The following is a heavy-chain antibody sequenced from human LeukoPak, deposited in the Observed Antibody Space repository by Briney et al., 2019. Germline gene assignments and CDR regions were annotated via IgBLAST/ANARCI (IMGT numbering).Heavy chain of an antibody. V-gene: IGHV4-39*01. CDR2: MPYDENVSDNEIP. CDR1: GHSIRNSGWS. CDR3: ARLTLTGVGGRGWFDA. J-gene: IGHJ5*02. Sequence: PSETLSLTCIVSGHSIRNSGWSWGWIRQPPGRGLEWIGTMPYDENVSDNEIPSYNPSLKRRVTISADTSKNQLSLKVNSVTAADTASYYCARLTLTGVGGRGWFDAWGQGTLLIVSS. D-gene: IGHD3-3*01.